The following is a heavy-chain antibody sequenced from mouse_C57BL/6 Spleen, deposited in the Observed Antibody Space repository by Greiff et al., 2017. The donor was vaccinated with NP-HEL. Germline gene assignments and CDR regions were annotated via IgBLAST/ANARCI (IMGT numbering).Heavy chain of an antibody. V-gene: IGHV1-61*01. CDR2: IYPSDSET. CDR3: AKRVYYAMDY. Sequence: QVQLQQPGAELVRPGFSVKLSCKASGYTFTSYWMDWVKQRPGQGLEWIGNIYPSDSETHYNQKFKDKATLTVDKSSSTAYMQLSSLTSEDSAVYYCAKRVYYAMDYWGQGTSVTVSS. J-gene: IGHJ4*01. CDR1: GYTFTSYW.